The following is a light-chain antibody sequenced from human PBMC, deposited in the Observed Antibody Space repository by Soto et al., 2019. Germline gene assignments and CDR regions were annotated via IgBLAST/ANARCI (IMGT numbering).Light chain of an antibody. CDR3: AAWDDSLNGWV. CDR2: SNN. V-gene: IGLV1-44*01. CDR1: SSNIGSNT. Sequence: QSVLTQPPPASGTPGQRVTISCSGSSSNIGSNTVNWYQQLPGTAPKLLIYSNNQRPSGVPDRFSGSKSGTSDSLAISGLQSEDEADYYCAAWDDSLNGWVFGGGTKLTVL. J-gene: IGLJ3*02.